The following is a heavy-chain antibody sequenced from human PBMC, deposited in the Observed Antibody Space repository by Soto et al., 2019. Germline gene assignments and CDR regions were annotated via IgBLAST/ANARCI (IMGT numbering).Heavy chain of an antibody. CDR2: ISSSGETT. CDR3: VQDWTGNSCPCMVV. V-gene: IGHV3-23*01. D-gene: IGHD6-13*01. CDR1: GFTFSSFA. Sequence: EVQLLESGGGLVQPGGSLRLSFAASGFTFSSFAMTWVRQAPGEGLEWVSSISSSGETTYYSDSVKGRFTISRDISKNMVYLQMTSLRAEDTAVYFCVQDWTGNSCPCMVVWGQGTTVTVSS. J-gene: IGHJ6*02.